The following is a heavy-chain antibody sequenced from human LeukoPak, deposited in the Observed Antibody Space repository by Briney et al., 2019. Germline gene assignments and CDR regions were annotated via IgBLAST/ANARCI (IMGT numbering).Heavy chain of an antibody. V-gene: IGHV4-59*08. Sequence: SETLSLTCTVSGGSISNYYWTWIRQPPGKGLEWIGYIYYSGSTNYSPSLKSRVTMSVDTSKNQFSLKLSSLTAADTAVYYCARRRAVPGFYYFDYWGQGTLVTVSS. CDR2: IYYSGST. CDR3: ARRRAVPGFYYFDY. J-gene: IGHJ4*02. D-gene: IGHD2/OR15-2a*01. CDR1: GGSISNYY.